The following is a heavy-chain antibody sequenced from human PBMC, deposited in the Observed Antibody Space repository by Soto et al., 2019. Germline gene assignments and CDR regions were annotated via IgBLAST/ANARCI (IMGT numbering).Heavy chain of an antibody. Sequence: PSETLSLTCTVSGGSVSSGSYYWSWIRQPPGKGLEWIGYIYYSGSTNYNPSLKSRVTISVDTSKNQFSLKLSSVTAADTAVYYCVRDRPYSGSYWDAFDIWGQGTMVTVSS. V-gene: IGHV4-61*01. J-gene: IGHJ3*02. CDR1: GGSVSSGSYY. D-gene: IGHD1-26*01. CDR3: VRDRPYSGSYWDAFDI. CDR2: IYYSGST.